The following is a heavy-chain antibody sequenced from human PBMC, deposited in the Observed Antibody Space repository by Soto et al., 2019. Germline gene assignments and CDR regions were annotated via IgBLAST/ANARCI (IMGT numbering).Heavy chain of an antibody. CDR2: IVVGSGNT. V-gene: IGHV1-58*02. CDR1: GFTFTSSA. D-gene: IGHD3-9*01. J-gene: IGHJ3*02. Sequence: SVKVSCKASGFTFTSSAMQWVRQARGQRLEWIGWIVVGSGNTNYAQKFQERVTITRDMSTSTAYMELSSLRSEDTAVYYCAARYYDILTGLNDAFDIWGQGTMVTVSS. CDR3: AARYYDILTGLNDAFDI.